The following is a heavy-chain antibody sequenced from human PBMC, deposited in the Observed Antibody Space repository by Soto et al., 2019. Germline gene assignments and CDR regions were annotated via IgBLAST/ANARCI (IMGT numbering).Heavy chain of an antibody. CDR2: ISSSSTI. V-gene: IGHV3-48*02. Sequence: GGSLRLSCAASGFTFSSYSMNWVRQAPGKGLEWVSYISSSSTIYYADSVKGRFTISRDNAKNSLYLQMNGLRDEDTAVYYCASNYYDSSGFDIWGQGTMVTVSS. CDR1: GFTFSSYS. CDR3: ASNYYDSSGFDI. J-gene: IGHJ3*02. D-gene: IGHD3-22*01.